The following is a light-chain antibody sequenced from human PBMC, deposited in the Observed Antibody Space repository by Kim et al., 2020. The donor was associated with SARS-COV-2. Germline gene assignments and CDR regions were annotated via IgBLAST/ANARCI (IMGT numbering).Light chain of an antibody. J-gene: IGLJ1*01. CDR3: QSYDSSLSAL. Sequence: GQRVTISCTGSSSNSGAGYDVHWYQQLPGTAPKLLIYGNSNRPSGVPDRFSGSKSGTSASLAITGLQAEDEADYYCQSYDSSLSALFGTGTNVTVL. CDR1: SSNSGAGYD. V-gene: IGLV1-40*01. CDR2: GNS.